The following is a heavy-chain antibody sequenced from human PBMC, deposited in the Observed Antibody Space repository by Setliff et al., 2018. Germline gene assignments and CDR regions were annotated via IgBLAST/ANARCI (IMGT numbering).Heavy chain of an antibody. CDR1: GLTLTPYT. CDR2: ISDTSTWI. Sequence: PGGSLRLSCAASGLTLTPYTMTWVRQAPGKGPEWVSSISDTSTWIYYADSVKGRFTISRDNAKNTLYLQMNSLRAEDTAVYYCARGNSGGDYWGQGTLVTVSS. CDR3: ARGNSGGDY. J-gene: IGHJ4*02. V-gene: IGHV3-21*01. D-gene: IGHD6-25*01.